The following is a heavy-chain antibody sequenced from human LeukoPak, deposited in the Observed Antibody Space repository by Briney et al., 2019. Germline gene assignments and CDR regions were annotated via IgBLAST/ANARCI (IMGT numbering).Heavy chain of an antibody. CDR1: GFTFS. Sequence: GGSLRLSCVGSGFTFSVHWVRQVPGKGLEWLTFIRHDGTDQHYADSVRGRFTISRDNSKNTLYLQMSSLRAEDTAIYYCAKGTTISPPRRFDCWGQGTLVTVSS. V-gene: IGHV3-30*02. CDR2: IRHDGTDQ. CDR3: AKGTTISPPRRFDC. J-gene: IGHJ4*02. D-gene: IGHD3-3*01.